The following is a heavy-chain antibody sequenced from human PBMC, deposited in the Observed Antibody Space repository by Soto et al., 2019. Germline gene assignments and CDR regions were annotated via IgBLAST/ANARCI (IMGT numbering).Heavy chain of an antibody. CDR3: AIYGDYDGFDY. V-gene: IGHV1-69*13. J-gene: IGHJ4*02. CDR2: IIPIFGTA. CDR1: GGTFSSYA. D-gene: IGHD4-17*01. Sequence: SVKVSCKASGGTFSSYAISWVRQAPGQGLEWMGGIIPIFGTANYAQKFQGRVTITADESTSTAYMELSSLRSDDTAVYYCAIYGDYDGFDYWGQGTLVTVSS.